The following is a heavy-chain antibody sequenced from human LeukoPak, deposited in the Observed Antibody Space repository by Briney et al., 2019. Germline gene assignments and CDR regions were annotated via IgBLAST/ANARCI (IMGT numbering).Heavy chain of an antibody. Sequence: ESGGGVVQSGRSLRLSCAASGFTFSSYAMHWVRQAPGEGLEWVALISYDGSNKYYADSVKGRFTISRDSSKNTLYLQMNTLRAEDTAIYYCARGRWGATDFYYYGLDVWGQGTTVTVSS. CDR1: GFTFSSYA. CDR2: ISYDGSNK. V-gene: IGHV3-30-3*01. J-gene: IGHJ6*02. CDR3: ARGRWGATDFYYYGLDV. D-gene: IGHD3-16*01.